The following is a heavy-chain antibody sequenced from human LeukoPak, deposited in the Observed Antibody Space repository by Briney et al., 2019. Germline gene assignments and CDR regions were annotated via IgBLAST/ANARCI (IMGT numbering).Heavy chain of an antibody. Sequence: PGGSLRLSCAASGFTFSRFAMNWVRQAAGKGLEWVSLITNSGVTTHYADSVKGRFTISRDNSRNTLYLQLNSLRADDTALYYCARARLYCSSGTCSEHPATFNSLDVWGQGTTVTVSS. CDR2: ITNSGVTT. CDR1: GFTFSRFA. CDR3: ARARLYCSSGTCSEHPATFNSLDV. V-gene: IGHV3-23*01. D-gene: IGHD2-15*01. J-gene: IGHJ6*02.